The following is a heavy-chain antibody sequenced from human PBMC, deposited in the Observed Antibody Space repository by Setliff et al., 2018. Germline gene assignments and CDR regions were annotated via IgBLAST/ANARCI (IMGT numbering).Heavy chain of an antibody. J-gene: IGHJ4*02. CDR2: FHTGGST. Sequence: SETLSLTCTVSGDSISSGSYYWTWIRQPAGKGLEWIGHFHTGGSTNYNRSLRSRVSISVDTSKNQFSLKLSSVTAADTAVYYCARGGYSYGLGGFPLDYWGQGTLVTVSS. D-gene: IGHD5-18*01. CDR1: GDSISSGSYY. CDR3: ARGGYSYGLGGFPLDY. V-gene: IGHV4-61*09.